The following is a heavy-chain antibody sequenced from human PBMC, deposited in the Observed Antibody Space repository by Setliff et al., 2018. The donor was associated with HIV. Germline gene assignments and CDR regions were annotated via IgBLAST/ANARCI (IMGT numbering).Heavy chain of an antibody. Sequence: WASVKVSCKASGDTFSNSALTWVRQAPGQGLEWMGGSIPLFGTVKYAQKFQGRVTITTDELMTTGFMELSSLRSEDTAVYYCAVDTAMVRGMDVWGQGTTVTVSS. D-gene: IGHD5-18*01. CDR2: SIPLFGTV. J-gene: IGHJ6*02. CDR3: AVDTAMVRGMDV. V-gene: IGHV1-69*05. CDR1: GDTFSNSA.